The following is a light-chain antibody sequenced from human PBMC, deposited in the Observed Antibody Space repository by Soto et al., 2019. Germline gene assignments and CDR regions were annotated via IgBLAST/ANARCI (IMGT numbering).Light chain of an antibody. V-gene: IGKV1D-12*01. Sequence: DIQVTQSPSSVSASVGDRVTITCRAIQDIAGYLAWYQHKPGRTPELLIHGASRLQSGVPARFSGSGSGTDFTLSINSLQPEDFATYYCQQAYSFPITFGQGTRLDI. CDR1: QDIAGY. J-gene: IGKJ5*01. CDR2: GAS. CDR3: QQAYSFPIT.